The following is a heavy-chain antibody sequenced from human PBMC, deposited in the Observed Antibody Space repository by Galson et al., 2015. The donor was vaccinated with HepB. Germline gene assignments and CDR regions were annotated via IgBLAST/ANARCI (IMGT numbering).Heavy chain of an antibody. CDR1: GVTLSRFA. D-gene: IGHD3-3*01. CDR3: ASGEWSTQVYYYGMDV. J-gene: IGHJ6*02. CDR2: ISYDGGFK. V-gene: IGHV3-30*04. Sequence: SLRLSCAASGVTLSRFAMHWVRQAPGKGLEWVAVISYDGGFKYYADSGKGRFTISRDNSKNTLYLQLNSLRVEDTAVYYCASGEWSTQVYYYGMDVWGQGTTVTVSS.